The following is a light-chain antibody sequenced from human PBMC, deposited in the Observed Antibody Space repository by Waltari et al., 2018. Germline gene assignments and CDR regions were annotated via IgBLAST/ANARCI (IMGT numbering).Light chain of an antibody. CDR3: SSYTTSISYV. J-gene: IGLJ1*01. V-gene: IGLV2-14*03. CDR1: SSDIGVYNH. CDR2: DVT. Sequence: QSALTQPASVSGSPGQSITISCTGTSSDIGVYNHVSWYQPHPGKAPKLMIYDVTNRPSGVSDRFSGYKSDYTASLTISVLQAEDEADYDCSSYTTSISYVFGTGTRVTVL.